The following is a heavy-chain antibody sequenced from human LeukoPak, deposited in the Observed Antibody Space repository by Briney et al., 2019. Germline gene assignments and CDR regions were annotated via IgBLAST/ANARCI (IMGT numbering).Heavy chain of an antibody. J-gene: IGHJ4*02. D-gene: IGHD3-3*01. V-gene: IGHV4-39*01. CDR2: IYYSGST. CDR1: GGSISSSSYY. Sequence: SETLSLTCTVSGGSISSSSYYWGWIRQPPGKGLEWIGSIYYSGSTYYNPSLKSRVTISVDTSKDQFSLKLSSVTAADTAVYYCASLIYDFWSGYYLDYWGQGTLVTVSS. CDR3: ASLIYDFWSGYYLDY.